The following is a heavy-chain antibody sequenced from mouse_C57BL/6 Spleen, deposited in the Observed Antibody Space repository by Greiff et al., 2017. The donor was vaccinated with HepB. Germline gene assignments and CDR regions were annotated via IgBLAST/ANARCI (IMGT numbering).Heavy chain of an antibody. CDR1: GFTFSDYG. V-gene: IGHV5-17*01. CDR2: ISSGSSTI. Sequence: EVKLEESGGGLVKPGGSLKLSCAASGFTFSDYGMHWVRQAPEKGLEWVAYISSGSSTIYYADTVKGRFTISRDNAKNTLFLQMTSLRSEDTAMYYCARNDYKAMDYWGQGTSVTVSS. CDR3: ARNDYKAMDY. J-gene: IGHJ4*01. D-gene: IGHD2-4*01.